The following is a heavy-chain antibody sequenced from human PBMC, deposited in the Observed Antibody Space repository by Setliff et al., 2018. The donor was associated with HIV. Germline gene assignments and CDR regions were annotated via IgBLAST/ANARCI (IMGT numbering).Heavy chain of an antibody. CDR3: AREIAAPQGFDY. J-gene: IGHJ4*02. CDR1: GFSLSTSGMR. D-gene: IGHD6-25*01. CDR2: IDWDADK. Sequence: LVNPTQTLTLTCTSSGFSLSTSGMRVSWIRQPPGKALEWLARIDWDADKFYTTSLKTRLTISKDTSKNQVVLTMTNMDPVDTATYYCAREIAAPQGFDYWGQGTLVTVSS. V-gene: IGHV2-70*04.